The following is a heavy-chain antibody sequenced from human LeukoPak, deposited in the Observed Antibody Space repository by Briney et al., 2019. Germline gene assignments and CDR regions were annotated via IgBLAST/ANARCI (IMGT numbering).Heavy chain of an antibody. Sequence: PGGSLRLSCVASGFTFSSYSMNWVRQAPGKGLEWVSFISSSSSYIYYADSLKGRFTISRDNAKNSLYLQMNSLRAEDTAVYYCAREDTAMDSFDYWGQGTLVTVSS. J-gene: IGHJ4*02. CDR2: ISSSSSYI. V-gene: IGHV3-21*01. CDR3: AREDTAMDSFDY. D-gene: IGHD5-18*01. CDR1: GFTFSSYS.